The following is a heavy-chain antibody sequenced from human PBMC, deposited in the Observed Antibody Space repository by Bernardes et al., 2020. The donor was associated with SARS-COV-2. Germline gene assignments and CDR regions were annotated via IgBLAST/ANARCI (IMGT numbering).Heavy chain of an antibody. J-gene: IGHJ6*02. D-gene: IGHD3-16*01. CDR2: IDWDDDK. Sequence: SGPTLVKPTQTLTLTCPFSGFSLSPSGMCVSWIRQPPGKALEWLALIDWDDDKYYSTSLKTRLTISKDTSKNQVVLTMTNMDPVDTATYYCAREMAIITLGYYYYYGMDVWGQGTTVTVSS. V-gene: IGHV2-70*01. CDR1: GFSLSPSGMC. CDR3: AREMAIITLGYYYYYGMDV.